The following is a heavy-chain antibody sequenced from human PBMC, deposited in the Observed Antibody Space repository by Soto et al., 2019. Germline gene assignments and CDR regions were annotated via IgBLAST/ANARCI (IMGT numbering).Heavy chain of an antibody. V-gene: IGHV4-30-2*01. Sequence: PSETLSLTCAVSGGSISSGGYSWSWIRQPPGKGLEWIGYIYHSGSTYYNPSLKSRVTISVDRSKNQFSLKLSSVTAADTAVYSCASGKVVYPLYYCPGMDVWAQGTTDTVSS. CDR3: ASGKVVYPLYYCPGMDV. J-gene: IGHJ6*02. CDR2: IYHSGST. CDR1: GGSISSGGYS. D-gene: IGHD1-26*01.